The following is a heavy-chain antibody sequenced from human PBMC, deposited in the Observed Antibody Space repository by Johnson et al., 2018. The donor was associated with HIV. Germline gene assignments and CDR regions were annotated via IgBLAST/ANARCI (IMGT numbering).Heavy chain of an antibody. CDR3: ARSGYCTTSSCTDDAFDI. Sequence: VQLVESGGGVVQPGRSLRLSCAASRFTFSSYAMHWVRQAPGKGMEWVAVIWYDGSNNYYADSVKGRFTISRDNSKNTLYLQMNSLRAEDTAVYYCARSGYCTTSSCTDDAFDIWGQGTMVTISS. CDR1: RFTFSSYA. J-gene: IGHJ3*02. CDR2: IWYDGSNN. V-gene: IGHV3-33*08. D-gene: IGHD2-2*01.